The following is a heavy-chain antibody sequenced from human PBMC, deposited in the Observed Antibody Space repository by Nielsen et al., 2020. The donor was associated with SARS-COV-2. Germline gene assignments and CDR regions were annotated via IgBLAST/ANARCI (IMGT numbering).Heavy chain of an antibody. CDR2: INPNSGGT. CDR1: GYTFTGYY. V-gene: IGHV1-2*02. Sequence: ASVKVSCKASGYTFTGYYMHWVRQAPGQGLEWMGWINPNSGGTNYAEKFQGRVTITADKSTSTAYMELSSLRSEDTAVYYCAREFYADSAGSSSIYGMDVWGQGTTVTVSS. J-gene: IGHJ6*02. CDR3: AREFYADSAGSSSIYGMDV. D-gene: IGHD2/OR15-2a*01.